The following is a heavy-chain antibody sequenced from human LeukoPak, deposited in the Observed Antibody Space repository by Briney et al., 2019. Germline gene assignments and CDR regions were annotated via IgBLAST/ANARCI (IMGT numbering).Heavy chain of an antibody. D-gene: IGHD5-18*01. CDR2: INGSGGST. J-gene: IGHJ4*02. V-gene: IGHV3-23*01. Sequence: GGTLRLSCAASGFTFSSYGMSWVRQAPGKGLEWVSAINGSGGSTYYADSVKGRFTISRDNSKNTLYLQMNSLRAEDTAVYYCAKRIQLWTHGFDYWGQGTLVTVSS. CDR3: AKRIQLWTHGFDY. CDR1: GFTFSSYG.